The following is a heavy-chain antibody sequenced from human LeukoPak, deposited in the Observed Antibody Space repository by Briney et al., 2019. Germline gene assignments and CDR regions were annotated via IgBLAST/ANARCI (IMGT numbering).Heavy chain of an antibody. Sequence: GASVKVSCKASGYTFTSYDINWVRQATGQGLEWMGWMNPNSGNTGYAQKFQGRVTMTRNTSISTAYMELSSLRSEDTAVYYCVRGLTIFGVVNYYYMDVWGKGTTVTVSS. D-gene: IGHD3-3*01. CDR1: GYTFTSYD. CDR2: MNPNSGNT. V-gene: IGHV1-8*01. CDR3: VRGLTIFGVVNYYYMDV. J-gene: IGHJ6*03.